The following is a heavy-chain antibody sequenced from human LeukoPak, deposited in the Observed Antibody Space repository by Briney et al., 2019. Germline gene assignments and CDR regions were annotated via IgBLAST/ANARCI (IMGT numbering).Heavy chain of an antibody. CDR1: SRSHSSYY. D-gene: IGHD3-22*01. CDR3: ARGYYYDHTTYYRAFDI. Sequence: TSETLSLTCTVSSRSHSSYYGSWIRQPPGKALEWIGYIYYSESTNYNPSLKGRVSTSVSTSKIQFSMKLRSVTAADTAVYYCARGYYYDHTTYYRAFDIWGQGIMVIVSS. J-gene: IGHJ3*02. V-gene: IGHV4-59*01. CDR2: IYYSEST.